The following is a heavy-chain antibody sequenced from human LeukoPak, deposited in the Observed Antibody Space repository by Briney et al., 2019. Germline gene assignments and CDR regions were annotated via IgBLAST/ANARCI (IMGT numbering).Heavy chain of an antibody. CDR3: ARWGHISSWFSYYYYYMDV. J-gene: IGHJ6*03. CDR2: ISSRSGYI. D-gene: IGHD6-13*01. Sequence: GGSLRLSCAASGFTFSSYSMTWVRQAPGKGLEWVSSISSRSGYIYYADSVKGRFTISRDNAKNSLYLQMNSLRAEDTAVYYCARWGHISSWFSYYYYYMDVWGKGTTVTISS. V-gene: IGHV3-21*01. CDR1: GFTFSSYS.